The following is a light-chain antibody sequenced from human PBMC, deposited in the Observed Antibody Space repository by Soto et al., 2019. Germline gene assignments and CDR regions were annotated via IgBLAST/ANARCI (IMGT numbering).Light chain of an antibody. CDR3: QQRSNWPPYT. V-gene: IGKV3-11*01. Sequence: EIVLTQSPATLSLSPGERATLSCRASQSVSSYLAWYQQKPGQAPRLLIYDASNRATGIPARFSGSGSGTEFTLTISSLEPKDFAVYYCQQRSNWPPYTFGQGTKLEIK. CDR2: DAS. CDR1: QSVSSY. J-gene: IGKJ2*01.